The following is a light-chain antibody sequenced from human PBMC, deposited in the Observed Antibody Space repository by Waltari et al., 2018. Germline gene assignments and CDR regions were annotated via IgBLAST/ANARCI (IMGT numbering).Light chain of an antibody. CDR2: GAS. CDR3: QQYNDWPLT. CDR1: QSVNSR. Sequence: EIVMTQSPATLSASPGERVTLSCRASQSVNSRLAWYQQKPGQDPTLLIYGASTRATGIPARFSGSGSATEFTLTISSLQSEDVAVYYCQQYNDWPLTFGQGTKVEIK. V-gene: IGKV3-15*01. J-gene: IGKJ1*01.